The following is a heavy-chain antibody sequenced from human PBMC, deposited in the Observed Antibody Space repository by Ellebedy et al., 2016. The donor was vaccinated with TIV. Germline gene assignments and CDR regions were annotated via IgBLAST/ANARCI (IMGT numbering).Heavy chain of an antibody. CDR3: ATVPIFGLDY. D-gene: IGHD3-3*01. J-gene: IGHJ4*02. V-gene: IGHV1-58*02. CDR2: IVVGSVNT. CDR1: GFTFSSSA. Sequence: SVKVSXXASGFTFSSSAIQWVRQARGQRLEWIGWIVVGSVNTNYAQKFQERVTITRDMSTSTAYMELSSLRSEDTAVYYCATVPIFGLDYWGQGTLVTVSS.